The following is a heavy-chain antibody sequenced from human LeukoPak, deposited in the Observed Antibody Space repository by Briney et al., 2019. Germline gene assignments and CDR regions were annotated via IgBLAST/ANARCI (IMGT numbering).Heavy chain of an antibody. J-gene: IGHJ4*02. Sequence: PGGSLRLSCAASGFTFSSYSMNWVRQAPGKGLEWVSSISSSSYIYYADSVKGRFTISRDNAKNTLYLQMNSLRAEDTAVYYCAKDLRLGELSFFDYWGQGTLVTVSS. CDR3: AKDLRLGELSFFDY. CDR1: GFTFSSYS. CDR2: ISSSSYI. D-gene: IGHD3-16*02. V-gene: IGHV3-21*04.